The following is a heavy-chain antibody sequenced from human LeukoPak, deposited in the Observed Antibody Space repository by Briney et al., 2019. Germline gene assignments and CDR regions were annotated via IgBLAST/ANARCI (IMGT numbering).Heavy chain of an antibody. CDR3: AKDYSGYGSGSYYEY. Sequence: GGSLRLSCEASGFTFSTYSINWVRQAPGKGLEWVSSISSSSSFIYYADSVKGRFTISRDNSKNTLYLQMNSLRAEDTAVYYCAKDYSGYGSGSYYEYWGQGTLVTVSS. CDR2: ISSSSSFI. CDR1: GFTFSTYS. J-gene: IGHJ4*02. V-gene: IGHV3-21*04. D-gene: IGHD3-10*01.